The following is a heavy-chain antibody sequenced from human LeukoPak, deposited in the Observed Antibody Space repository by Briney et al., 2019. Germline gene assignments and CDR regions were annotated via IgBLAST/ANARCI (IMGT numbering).Heavy chain of an antibody. CDR3: ANSYSSWYGGAFYY. Sequence: GGSLRLSCAASGFTFSSYAMSWVRQAPGKGLEWVSAISGSGGSTYYADSVKGRFTISRDNSKNTLYLQMNSLRAEDTAVYYCANSYSSWYGGAFYYWGQGTLVTVSS. V-gene: IGHV3-23*01. CDR2: ISGSGGST. D-gene: IGHD6-13*01. CDR1: GFTFSSYA. J-gene: IGHJ4*02.